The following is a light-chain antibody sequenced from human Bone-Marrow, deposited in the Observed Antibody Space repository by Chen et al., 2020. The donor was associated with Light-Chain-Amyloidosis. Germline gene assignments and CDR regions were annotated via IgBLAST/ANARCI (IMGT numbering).Light chain of an antibody. Sequence: SSELPQDPAVSVALGQTVRITCLGDSLRSYYASWYQQKPGQAPVLVIYGKNNRPSGIPDRFSGSSSGDTASLTITGAQAEDEADYYCNSRDSSGNHLRVVFGGGTKLTVL. V-gene: IGLV3-19*01. J-gene: IGLJ2*01. CDR2: GKN. CDR1: SLRSYY. CDR3: NSRDSSGNHLRVV.